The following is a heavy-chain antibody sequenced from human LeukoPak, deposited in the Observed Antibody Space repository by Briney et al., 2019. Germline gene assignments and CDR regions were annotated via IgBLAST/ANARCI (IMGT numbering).Heavy chain of an antibody. CDR1: GFTFSSYA. CDR3: AKMKGYGSGSYLDY. J-gene: IGHJ4*02. CDR2: ISGSGGST. Sequence: GGSLRLSCAASGFTFSSYAMSWVRQAPGKGLEWVSAISGSGGSTYYADSVKGRFTISRDNSKNTLYLQMNSLRAEDTAVYYCAKMKGYGSGSYLDYWGQGTLVTVSS. D-gene: IGHD3-10*01. V-gene: IGHV3-23*01.